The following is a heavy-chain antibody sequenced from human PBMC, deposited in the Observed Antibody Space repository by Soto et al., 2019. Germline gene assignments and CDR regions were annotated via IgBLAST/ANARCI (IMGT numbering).Heavy chain of an antibody. V-gene: IGHV3-33*01. CDR2: IWYDGSNK. Sequence: GGSLRLSCAASGFTFSSYGMHWVRQAPGKGLEWVAVIWYDGSNKYYADSVKGRFTISRDNSKNTLYLQMNSLRAEDTAVYYCARDLYPGGYCSGGSCYSSDYWGQGT. CDR3: ARDLYPGGYCSGGSCYSSDY. CDR1: GFTFSSYG. D-gene: IGHD2-15*01. J-gene: IGHJ4*02.